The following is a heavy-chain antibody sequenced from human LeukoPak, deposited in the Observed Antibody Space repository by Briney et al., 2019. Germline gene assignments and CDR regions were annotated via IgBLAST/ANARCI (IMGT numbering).Heavy chain of an antibody. D-gene: IGHD6-19*01. J-gene: IGHJ3*02. Sequence: SETLSLTCSVSGYSISSGFYWGWIRPPPGKGLEWIGSIFHSGSTYYNPSLKSRVTISVGTSKNQFSLKLSSVTAADTAVYYCARDEEYSSGLGAFDIWGQGTMVTVSS. V-gene: IGHV4-38-2*02. CDR3: ARDEEYSSGLGAFDI. CDR1: GYSISSGFY. CDR2: IFHSGST.